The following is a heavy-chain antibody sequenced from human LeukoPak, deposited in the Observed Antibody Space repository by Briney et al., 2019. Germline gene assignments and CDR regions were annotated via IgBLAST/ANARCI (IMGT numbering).Heavy chain of an antibody. CDR2: IIPIFGTA. CDR3: ARGLQVAVAGNFQH. D-gene: IGHD6-19*01. J-gene: IGHJ1*01. CDR1: GGTFSSYA. Sequence: SVKVSCKASGGTFSSYAISWVRQAPGQGLEWMGMIIPIFGTAHYAHKFQGRVTITTDESTSTAYMELSSMRSEDTGVYYCARGLQVAVAGNFQHWGQGTLVTVSS. V-gene: IGHV1-69*05.